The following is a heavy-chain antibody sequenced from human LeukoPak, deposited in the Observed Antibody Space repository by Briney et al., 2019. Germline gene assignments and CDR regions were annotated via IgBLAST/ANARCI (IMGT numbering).Heavy chain of an antibody. J-gene: IGHJ4*02. CDR1: GFTFSSYA. Sequence: GGSLRLSCAASGFTFSSYAMSWVRQAPGKGLQWVSAISGSGADTYYADSVKGRLTISRDNSMNTLYLQMNSLRAEDTAVYYCAKNGGSGSYYRSPFDYWGQGTLVTVSS. V-gene: IGHV3-23*01. CDR2: ISGSGADT. CDR3: AKNGGSGSYYRSPFDY. D-gene: IGHD3-10*01.